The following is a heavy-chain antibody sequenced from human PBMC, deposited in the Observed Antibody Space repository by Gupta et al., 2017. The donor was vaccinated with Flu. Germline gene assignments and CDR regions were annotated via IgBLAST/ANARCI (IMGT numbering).Heavy chain of an antibody. J-gene: IGHJ5*02. Sequence: QVQLVQSGAEVKTPRASVNVSCKASEYTFTDNYIHWVRQAPGQGLELMGRINPHSGTTKYEQKFQGRVTVTMDTSISTAYMDLSRLRSDDTAVYYCAREKHCSTSSCYRWFDPWGQGTLVTVSS. CDR2: INPHSGTT. D-gene: IGHD2-2*02. CDR3: AREKHCSTSSCYRWFDP. V-gene: IGHV1-2*06. CDR1: EYTFTDNY.